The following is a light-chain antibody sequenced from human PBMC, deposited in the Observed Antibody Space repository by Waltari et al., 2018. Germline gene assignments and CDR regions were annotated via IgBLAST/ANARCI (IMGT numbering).Light chain of an antibody. J-gene: IGKJ2*01. Sequence: EIVMTQSPATLSVSLGERATLSCRVSQSVGRNLAWYQQKPGQAPRLLIYGASTRATGIPARFSGSGSETEFTLTISSLQSEDFAVYYCQQYDNWPPYTFGQGTKLEIK. CDR2: GAS. CDR1: QSVGRN. V-gene: IGKV3-15*01. CDR3: QQYDNWPPYT.